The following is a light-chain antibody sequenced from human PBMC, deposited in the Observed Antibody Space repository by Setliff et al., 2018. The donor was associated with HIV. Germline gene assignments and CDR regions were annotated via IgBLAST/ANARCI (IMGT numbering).Light chain of an antibody. J-gene: IGLJ1*01. CDR2: EVR. Sequence: QSALTQPASVSGSPGQSITTSCTGTSSDVGGYNYVSWYQQHPGKAPKLIIYEVRNRPSGVSNRFSGSKSGNTASLTISGLQAEDEADYYCSSYAITNTLPFGTGTKGTVL. CDR3: SSYAITNTLP. CDR1: SSDVGGYNY. V-gene: IGLV2-14*01.